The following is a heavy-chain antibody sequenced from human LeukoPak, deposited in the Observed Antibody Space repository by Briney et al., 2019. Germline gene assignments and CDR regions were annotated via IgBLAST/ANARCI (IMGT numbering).Heavy chain of an antibody. J-gene: IGHJ6*02. CDR1: EFTFDDYV. CDR2: MSWTSGSI. D-gene: IGHD6-19*01. V-gene: IGHV3-9*01. Sequence: GRSLRLSCGVSEFTFDDYVIHWVRQGPGKGLEWVAAMSWTSGSIAYADSVKGRFNIFRDNAQSSLYLQMNSLRAEDTAFCYCARSSGSYDGYYGVEVWGQGTTVIVSS. CDR3: ARSSGSYDGYYGVEV.